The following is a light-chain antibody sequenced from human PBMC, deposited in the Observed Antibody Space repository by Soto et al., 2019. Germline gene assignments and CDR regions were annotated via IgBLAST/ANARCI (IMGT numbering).Light chain of an antibody. CDR1: TGAVTSGHY. V-gene: IGLV7-46*01. CDR3: LLSYSAAYYV. CDR2: DTS. J-gene: IGLJ1*01. Sequence: QAVVTQEPSVTVSPGGTVTLTCGSSTGAVTSGHYPYWFQQKPGQAPRTLIYDTSNKHSWTPARFSGSLLGGKAALTLSGAQPEDDAEYYCLLSYSAAYYVFGNGTKVTVX.